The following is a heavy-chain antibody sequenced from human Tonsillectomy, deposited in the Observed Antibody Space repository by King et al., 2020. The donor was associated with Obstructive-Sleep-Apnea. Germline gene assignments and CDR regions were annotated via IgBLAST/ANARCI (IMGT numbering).Heavy chain of an antibody. CDR3: ARGDEEERGLHYYYYGMDV. CDR2: INHSGST. D-gene: IGHD1-26*01. Sequence: VQLQQWGAGLLKPSETLSLTCAVYGGSFSGYYWSWIRQPPGKGLEWIGEINHSGSTNYNPSLKSRVTISVDTSKNQFSLKLSSVTAADTAVYYCARGDEEERGLHYYYYGMDVWGQGTTVTVSS. V-gene: IGHV4-34*01. J-gene: IGHJ6*02. CDR1: GGSFSGYY.